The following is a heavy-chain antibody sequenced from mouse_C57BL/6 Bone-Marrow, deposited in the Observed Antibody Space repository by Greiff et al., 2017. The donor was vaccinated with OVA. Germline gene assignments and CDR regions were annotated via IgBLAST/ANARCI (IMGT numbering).Heavy chain of an antibody. V-gene: IGHV1-81*01. J-gene: IGHJ3*01. CDR3: ARSRLLAWFAY. CDR1: GYTFTSYG. Sequence: QVQLQQSGAELARPGASVKLSCKASGYTFTSYGISWVKQRTGQGLEWIGEIYPRSGNTYYNEKFKGKATLTADKSSSTAYMELRSLTSEDSAVYFCARSRLLAWFAYWGQGTLVTVSA. D-gene: IGHD2-3*01. CDR2: IYPRSGNT.